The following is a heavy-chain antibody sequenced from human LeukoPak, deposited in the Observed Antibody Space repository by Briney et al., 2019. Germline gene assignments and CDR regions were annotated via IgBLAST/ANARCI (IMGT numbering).Heavy chain of an antibody. CDR2: INHSGST. CDR1: GGSISSSSYY. D-gene: IGHD6-13*01. Sequence: PSETLSLTCTVSGGSISSSSYYWGWIRQPPGKGLEWIGEINHSGSTNYNPSLKSRVTISVDTSKNQFSLKLSSVTAADTAVYYCARDHGSSWAGRYYGMDVWGQGTTVTVSS. J-gene: IGHJ6*02. V-gene: IGHV4-39*07. CDR3: ARDHGSSWAGRYYGMDV.